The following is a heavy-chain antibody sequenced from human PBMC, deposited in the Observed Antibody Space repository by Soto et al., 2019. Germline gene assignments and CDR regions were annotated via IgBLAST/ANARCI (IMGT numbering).Heavy chain of an antibody. Sequence: KSGPTLVNPTQTLTLTCTISGFSLSTDGMCVSWIRQPPGKALEWLARIDWNDDKYYSTSLKTRLTISKDTSKNQAVLTMTKLDPADTATYYCARVWWFGEKEYFQNWGQGTLVTVSS. D-gene: IGHD2-21*01. V-gene: IGHV2-70*11. CDR3: ARVWWFGEKEYFQN. CDR2: IDWNDDK. J-gene: IGHJ1*01. CDR1: GFSLSTDGMC.